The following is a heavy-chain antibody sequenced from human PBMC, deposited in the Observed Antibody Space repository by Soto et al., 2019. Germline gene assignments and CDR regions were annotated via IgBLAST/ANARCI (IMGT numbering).Heavy chain of an antibody. D-gene: IGHD4-17*01. Sequence: PSETLSLTCDVSGDTISTGGYTWAWIRQPPGKALEWIGHTYHSGSTNYNPSLKSRVTISLDTSKNQFSLKLNSVTAADTAVYYCARGRTTVTTFDYWGLGTLVTVSS. CDR3: ARGRTTVTTFDY. V-gene: IGHV4-30-2*01. CDR2: TYHSGST. J-gene: IGHJ4*02. CDR1: GDTISTGGYT.